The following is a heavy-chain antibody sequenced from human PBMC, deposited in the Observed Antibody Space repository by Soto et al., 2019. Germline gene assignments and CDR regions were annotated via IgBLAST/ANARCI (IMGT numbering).Heavy chain of an antibody. V-gene: IGHV4-34*01. J-gene: IGHJ5*02. CDR1: GGSFSGYY. D-gene: IGHD2-2*01. CDR3: ARGLGYCSSTSCYRRPAYNWFDP. Sequence: SETLSLTCTVYGGSFSGYYWSWIRQPPGKGLEWIGEINHSGSTNYNPSLKSRVTISVDTSKNQFSLKLSSVTAADTAVYYCARGLGYCSSTSCYRRPAYNWFDPWGQGTLVTVSS. CDR2: INHSGST.